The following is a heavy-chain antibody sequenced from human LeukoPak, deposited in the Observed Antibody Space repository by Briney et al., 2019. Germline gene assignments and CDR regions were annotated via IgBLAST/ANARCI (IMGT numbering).Heavy chain of an antibody. Sequence: PSETLSLTCTVSGGSISSSSYYWAWIRQPPGKGLEWIGTIYYSGSTYYNPSLKSRVTISVDTSKNQFSLKLSSVTAADTAVYYCASEPLSYDSSGFFGYWGQGTFDYWGQGTLVTVSS. V-gene: IGHV4-39*07. J-gene: IGHJ4*02. D-gene: IGHD3-22*01. CDR1: GGSISSSSYY. CDR3: ASEPLSYDSSGFFGYWGQGTFDY. CDR2: IYYSGST.